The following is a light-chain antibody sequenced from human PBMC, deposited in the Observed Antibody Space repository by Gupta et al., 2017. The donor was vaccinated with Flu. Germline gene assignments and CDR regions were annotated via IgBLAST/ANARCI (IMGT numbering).Light chain of an antibody. J-gene: IGLJ2*01. CDR2: DVT. V-gene: IGLV2-14*03. CDR1: SSDVGDYDY. Sequence: QSALTQPASVSGSPGQSITISCTATSSDVGDYDYVSWYQQHPGKAPKLMIYDVTYRPSGVSNRFSGSKSDNTASLTISGFQPEDEADYFCSSYTGSTTIFGGGTKLTVL. CDR3: SSYTGSTTI.